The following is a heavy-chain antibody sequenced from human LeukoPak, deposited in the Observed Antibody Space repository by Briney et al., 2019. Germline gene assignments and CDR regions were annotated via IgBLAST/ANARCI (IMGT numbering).Heavy chain of an antibody. CDR1: GGSISSYY. CDR2: IYYSGST. J-gene: IGHJ5*02. D-gene: IGHD1-1*01. Sequence: SETLSLTCTVSGGSISSYYWSWIRQPPGKGLEWIGYIYYSGSTNYNPPLKSRVTISVDTSKNQFSLKLNSVTAADPAVYYCARDPRGGTSRDTWFDPWGQGTLVTVSS. CDR3: ARDPRGGTSRDTWFDP. V-gene: IGHV4-59*01.